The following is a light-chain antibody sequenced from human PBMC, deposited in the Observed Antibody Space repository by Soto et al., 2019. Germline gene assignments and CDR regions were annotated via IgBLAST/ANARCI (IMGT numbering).Light chain of an antibody. CDR2: EVS. CDR3: SSYTTFFTVL. CDR1: SSDIGQYKY. Sequence: QSALTQPASVSGSPGQSITISCTGTSSDIGQYKYVSWYQQHPGKAPKLVIYEVSYRPSGVSDRFSGSKSGNTASLTISGLQAEDEADYFCSSYTTFFTVLFGGGTQLTVL. V-gene: IGLV2-14*01. J-gene: IGLJ2*01.